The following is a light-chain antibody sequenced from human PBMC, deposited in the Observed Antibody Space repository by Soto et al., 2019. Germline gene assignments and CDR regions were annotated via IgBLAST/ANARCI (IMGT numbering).Light chain of an antibody. CDR3: QQSYSSPRT. CDR1: QTISSY. J-gene: IGKJ1*01. V-gene: IGKV1-39*01. Sequence: DIQLTQSPSSLSAPVGDRVTITCRASQTISSYFNWYQQKPEKAPNLLIYAASSLQSGVPSRFSGSGSATDFTLTISSLQPEDVATYYWQQSYSSPRTFGQGTKVEIK. CDR2: AAS.